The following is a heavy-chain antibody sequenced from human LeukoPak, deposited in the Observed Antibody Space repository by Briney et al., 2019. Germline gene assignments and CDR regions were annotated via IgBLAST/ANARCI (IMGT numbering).Heavy chain of an antibody. D-gene: IGHD6-19*01. V-gene: IGHV5-51*01. CDR3: ARRSGRSYGMDV. Sequence: GESLKIFCKGSGYSFTSYWIGWVRQMPGKGLEWMVIIFPGDSDTRYSPSFEGQVTISADKSVSTALLQWSSLKASDTAMYYLARRSGRSYGMDVWGQGTTVTVSS. CDR2: IFPGDSDT. CDR1: GYSFTSYW. J-gene: IGHJ6*02.